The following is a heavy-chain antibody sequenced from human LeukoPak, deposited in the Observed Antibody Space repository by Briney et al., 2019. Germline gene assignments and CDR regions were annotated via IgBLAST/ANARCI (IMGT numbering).Heavy chain of an antibody. V-gene: IGHV3-30-3*01. J-gene: IGHJ4*02. CDR2: ISYGGSNK. CDR1: GFTFSSYA. Sequence: GGSLRLSCAASGFTFSSYAMHWVRQAPGKGLEWVAVISYGGSNKYYADSVKGRFTISRDNSKNTLYLQMNSLRAEDTAVYYCARDPTTLRYFDWLSIDYWGQGTLVTVSS. D-gene: IGHD3-9*01. CDR3: ARDPTTLRYFDWLSIDY.